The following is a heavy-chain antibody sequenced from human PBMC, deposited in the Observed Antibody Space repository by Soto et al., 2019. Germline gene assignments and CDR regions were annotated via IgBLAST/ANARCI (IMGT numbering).Heavy chain of an antibody. V-gene: IGHV3-21*06. CDR2: ISSGGEYI. J-gene: IGHJ6*02. Sequence: EVQLVESGGGLVKPGGSLRLSCTASGLIFSNYGMNWVRQAAGKRPEWVSSISSGGEYIDYADSVKGRLTISRDNANNILFLPLTSLGVDYTAVYYCATAGAAGAVMGVWGQGTTVTVSS. CDR3: ATAGAAGAVMGV. D-gene: IGHD6-13*01. CDR1: GLIFSNYG.